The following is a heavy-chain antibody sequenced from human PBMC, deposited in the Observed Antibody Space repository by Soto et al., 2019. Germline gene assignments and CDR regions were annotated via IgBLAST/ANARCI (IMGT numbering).Heavy chain of an antibody. V-gene: IGHV4-31*03. Sequence: QVQLQESGPGLVKPSQTLSLTCTVSGGSISSGGYYWSWIRQHPGKGLEWIGYIYYSGSTYYIPFLKIGVTIPVDTSKNQSSVKLSSVTAADTAVYYCARDARSIAVAGTGFQHWGQGTLVTVSS. D-gene: IGHD6-19*01. CDR2: IYYSGST. CDR1: GGSISSGGYY. CDR3: ARDARSIAVAGTGFQH. J-gene: IGHJ1*01.